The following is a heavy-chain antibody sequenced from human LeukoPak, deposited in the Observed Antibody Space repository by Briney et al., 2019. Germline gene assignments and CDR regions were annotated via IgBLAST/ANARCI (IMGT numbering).Heavy chain of an antibody. V-gene: IGHV1-69*01. Sequence: ASVKVSCKASGGTFSSYAISWVRQAPGQGLEWMGGIIPIFGTANYAQKFQGGVTITADESTSTAYMELSSLRSEDTAVYYCARVPLSDASGRYYSHWGQGTLVTVSS. J-gene: IGHJ1*01. D-gene: IGHD3-10*01. CDR2: IIPIFGTA. CDR1: GGTFSSYA. CDR3: ARVPLSDASGRYYSH.